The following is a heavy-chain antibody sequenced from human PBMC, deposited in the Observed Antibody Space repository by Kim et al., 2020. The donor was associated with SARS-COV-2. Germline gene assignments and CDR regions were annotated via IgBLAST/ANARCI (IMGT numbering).Heavy chain of an antibody. V-gene: IGHV4-34*01. CDR2: INHSGST. CDR1: GGSFSGYY. CDR3: ARRRIPVLRFLEWSPHDY. J-gene: IGHJ4*02. Sequence: SETLSLTCAVYGGSFSGYYWSWIRQPPGKGLEWIGEINHSGSTNYNPSLKSRVTISVDTSKNQFSLKLSSVTAADTAVYYCARRRIPVLRFLEWSPHDYWGQGTLVTVSS. D-gene: IGHD3-3*01.